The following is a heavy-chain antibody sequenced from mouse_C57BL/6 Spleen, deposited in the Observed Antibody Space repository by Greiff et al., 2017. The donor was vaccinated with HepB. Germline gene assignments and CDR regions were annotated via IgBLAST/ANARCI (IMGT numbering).Heavy chain of an antibody. Sequence: QVQLQQSGPELVKPGASVKISCKASGYAFSSSWMNWVKQRPGKGLEWIGRIYPGDGDTNYNGKFKGKATLTADKSSSTAYMQLSSLTSEDSAVYFCARSPGTVVATGYYAMDYWGQGTSVTVSS. V-gene: IGHV1-82*01. CDR3: ARSPGTVVATGYYAMDY. D-gene: IGHD1-1*01. CDR2: IYPGDGDT. J-gene: IGHJ4*01. CDR1: GYAFSSSW.